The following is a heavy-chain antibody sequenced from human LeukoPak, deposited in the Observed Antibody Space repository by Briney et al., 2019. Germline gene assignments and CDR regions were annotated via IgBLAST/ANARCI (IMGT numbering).Heavy chain of an antibody. CDR3: ARDQRVGWFGELSYFDY. V-gene: IGHV3-15*01. J-gene: IGHJ4*02. CDR1: GFTFSNAW. Sequence: GGSLRLSCAASGFTFSNAWMSWVRQAPGKGLEWVGRIKSKTDGGTTDYAAPVKGRFTISRDDSKNTLYLQMNSLRAEDTAVYYCARDQRVGWFGELSYFDYWGQGTLVTVSS. D-gene: IGHD3-10*01. CDR2: IKSKTDGGTT.